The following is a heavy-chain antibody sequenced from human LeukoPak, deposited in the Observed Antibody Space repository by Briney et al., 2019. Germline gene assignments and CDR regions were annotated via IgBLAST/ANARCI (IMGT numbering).Heavy chain of an antibody. V-gene: IGHV3-9*01. D-gene: IGHD3-3*01. CDR2: ISWNSGSI. Sequence: GGSLRLSCAASGFTFDDYAMHWVRQAPGKGLEWVSGISWNSGSIGYADSVKGRFTISRDNAKNSLYLQMNSLRAEDTAVYYCAKDSYYDFWSGYSQSDYWGQGTLVTVSS. J-gene: IGHJ4*02. CDR1: GFTFDDYA. CDR3: AKDSYYDFWSGYSQSDY.